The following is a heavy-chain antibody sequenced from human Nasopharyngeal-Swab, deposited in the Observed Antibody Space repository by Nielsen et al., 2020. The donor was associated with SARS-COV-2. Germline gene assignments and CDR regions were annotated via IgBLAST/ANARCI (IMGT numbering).Heavy chain of an antibody. V-gene: IGHV4-4*02. J-gene: IGHJ4*02. CDR3: ARVTSHDSGWLFDY. CDR2: IFHSGST. Sequence: WIRQPPGKGLEWIGEIFHSGSTNYNLPLKSRVTISVDKSKNQFSMKLSSVTAADTAVYYCARVTSHDSGWLFDYWGQGTLVTVSS. D-gene: IGHD6-19*01.